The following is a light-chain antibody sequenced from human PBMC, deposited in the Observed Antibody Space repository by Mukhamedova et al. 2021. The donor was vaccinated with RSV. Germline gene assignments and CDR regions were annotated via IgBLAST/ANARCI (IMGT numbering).Light chain of an antibody. CDR2: WAS. CDR1: SVLYTSTNRNY. CDR3: QQYYYISRT. J-gene: IGKJ1*01. Sequence: SVLYTSTNRNYISWFQQKPGQPPKSLIYWASTRDSGVPDRFSGSGSVTNFTLTISSLQAEDVAVYYCQQYYYISRTFGQGTRVEIK. V-gene: IGKV4-1*01.